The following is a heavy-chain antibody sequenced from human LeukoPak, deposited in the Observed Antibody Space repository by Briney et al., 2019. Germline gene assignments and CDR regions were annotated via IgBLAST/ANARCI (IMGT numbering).Heavy chain of an antibody. J-gene: IGHJ5*02. CDR1: GGSISSYY. CDR3: ARDTGTTKMYYDILTGFGGFDP. Sequence: SETLSLTCTASGGSISSYYWSWIRQPAGKGLEWIGRIYTSGSTNYNPSLKSRVTMSVDTSKNQFSLKLSSVTAADTAVYYCARDTGTTKMYYDILTGFGGFDPWGQGTLVTVSS. CDR2: IYTSGST. D-gene: IGHD3-9*01. V-gene: IGHV4-4*07.